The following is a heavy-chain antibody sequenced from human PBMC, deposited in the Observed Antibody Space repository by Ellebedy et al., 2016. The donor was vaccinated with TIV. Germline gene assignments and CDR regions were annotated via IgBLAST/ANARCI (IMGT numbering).Heavy chain of an antibody. Sequence: MPSETLSLTCTVSGGSISSSSYYWGWIRQPPGKGLEWIGSVYYSGSTYYNPSLKSRVTISVDTSKNQFSLKLSSVTAADTAVYYCARCRRAATPYYFDYWGQGTLVTVSS. J-gene: IGHJ4*02. D-gene: IGHD2-15*01. CDR2: VYYSGST. CDR3: ARCRRAATPYYFDY. V-gene: IGHV4-39*01. CDR1: GGSISSSSYY.